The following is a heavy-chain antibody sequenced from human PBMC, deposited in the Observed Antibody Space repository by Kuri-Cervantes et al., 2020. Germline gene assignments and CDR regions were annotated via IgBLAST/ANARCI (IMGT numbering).Heavy chain of an antibody. J-gene: IGHJ4*02. CDR1: GGSISSSSYY. CDR3: ARGGNPFDQ. Sequence: SETLSLTCTVSGGSISSSSYYWGWIRQPPGKGLEWIGSIYYSGSTHYNPSLKSRVTISVDTSKNQFSLKLSSVTAADTAVYYCARGGNPFDQWGQGTLVTVSS. CDR2: IYYSGST. D-gene: IGHD3-16*01. V-gene: IGHV4-39*07.